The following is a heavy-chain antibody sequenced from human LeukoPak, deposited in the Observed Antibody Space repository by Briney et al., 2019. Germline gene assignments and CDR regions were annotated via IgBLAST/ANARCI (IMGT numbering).Heavy chain of an antibody. V-gene: IGHV5-51*01. CDR1: GYSFASSW. Sequence: HGESLKISCKGFGYSFASSWIGWVRQMPGKGLEWMGIIYPDDSDTRYSPSFEGQITISVDKSISTAYLQWSSLKASDTAVYYCARHGHCTNGVCYSNYYYHMDVWGKGTTVTVSS. D-gene: IGHD2-8*01. CDR2: IYPDDSDT. CDR3: ARHGHCTNGVCYSNYYYHMDV. J-gene: IGHJ6*03.